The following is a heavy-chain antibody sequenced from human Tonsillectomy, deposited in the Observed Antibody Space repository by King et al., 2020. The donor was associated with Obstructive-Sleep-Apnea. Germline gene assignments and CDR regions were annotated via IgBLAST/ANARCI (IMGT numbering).Heavy chain of an antibody. CDR3: ARGGDYGDYRTAVGADY. J-gene: IGHJ4*02. CDR1: GVSISSGSYS. CDR2: IYHSGST. Sequence: VQLQESGPGLVKPSQTLSLTCAVSGVSISSGSYSWSWIRQPPGKGLEWIGYIYHSGSTHYNPSLKSRVTISVDTPKNQFSLKLSSVTAADTAVYYCARGGDYGDYRTAVGADYWGQGTLVTVSS. V-gene: IGHV4-30-4*07. D-gene: IGHD4-17*01.